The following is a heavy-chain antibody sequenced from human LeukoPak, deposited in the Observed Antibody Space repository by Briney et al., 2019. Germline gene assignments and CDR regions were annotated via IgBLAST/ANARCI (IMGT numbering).Heavy chain of an antibody. Sequence: GGSLRLSCAASGLTFSSYWMSWVRQAPGKGLEWVANIKQDGSEKYYVDSVKGRFTISRDNAKNSLYLQMNSLRAEDTAVYYCARVRTTVTTFDAFDIWGQGTMVTVSS. CDR2: IKQDGSEK. CDR3: ARVRTTVTTFDAFDI. D-gene: IGHD4-17*01. V-gene: IGHV3-7*01. CDR1: GLTFSSYW. J-gene: IGHJ3*02.